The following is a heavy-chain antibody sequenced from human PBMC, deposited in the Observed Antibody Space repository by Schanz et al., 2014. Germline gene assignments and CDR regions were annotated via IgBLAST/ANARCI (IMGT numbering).Heavy chain of an antibody. CDR3: ARAPPLVRGIAGWFGP. D-gene: IGHD3-10*01. CDR1: GFNFITFA. CDR2: IGGDASRT. V-gene: IGHV3-23*04. J-gene: IGHJ5*02. Sequence: EVHLVESGGGLVQPGGSLRLSCAASGFNFITFAMSWVRQAPGKGPEWVSAIGGDASRTYYADSVKGRFTISRDNSKSSLYLKRNSQSAEDTAVYYCARAPPLVRGIAGWFGPWGQGSLVTVSS.